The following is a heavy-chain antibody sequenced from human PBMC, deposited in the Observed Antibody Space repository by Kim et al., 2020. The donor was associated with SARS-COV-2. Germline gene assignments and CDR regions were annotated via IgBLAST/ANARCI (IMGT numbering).Heavy chain of an antibody. CDR2: XSYDGXNK. V-gene: IGHV3-30*03. CDR1: GFTFSSYG. CDR3: XXLSXXXY. J-gene: IGHJ4*01. Sequence: GGSLRLSCAASGFTFSSYGMHWVRQAPGKGLXWVAVXSYDGXNKYYADSVKGRXXXSRXXXKNXXXLQXXSLXXXDTXXXYXXXLSXXXYWXXXTLXXVS.